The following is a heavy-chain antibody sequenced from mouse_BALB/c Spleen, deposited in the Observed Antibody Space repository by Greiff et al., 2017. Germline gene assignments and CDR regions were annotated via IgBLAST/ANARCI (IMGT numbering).Heavy chain of an antibody. D-gene: IGHD1-1*01. J-gene: IGHJ3*01. Sequence: DVKLVESGGGLVKPGGSLKLSCAASGFTFSSYAMSWVRQTPEKRLEWVASISSGGSTYYPDSVKGRFTISRDNARNILYLQMSSLRSEDTAMYYCARGAGSSSLFAYWGQGTLVTVSA. CDR1: GFTFSSYA. V-gene: IGHV5-6-5*01. CDR3: ARGAGSSSLFAY. CDR2: ISSGGST.